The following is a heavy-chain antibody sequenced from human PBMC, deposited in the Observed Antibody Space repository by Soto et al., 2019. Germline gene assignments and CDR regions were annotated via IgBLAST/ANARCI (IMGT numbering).Heavy chain of an antibody. J-gene: IGHJ4*02. CDR3: ARGFNYGYIDY. CDR2: TYGGGST. V-gene: IGHV3-53*01. Sequence: GESLRLSCSASGFTVTSNYMSWVRQAPGKELEWVSITYGGGSTYYADSVKGRFTISRDNSKNTLYIQMNNLRAEDTAVYYCARGFNYGYIDYWGQGTLVTVSS. CDR1: GFTVTSNY. D-gene: IGHD3-10*01.